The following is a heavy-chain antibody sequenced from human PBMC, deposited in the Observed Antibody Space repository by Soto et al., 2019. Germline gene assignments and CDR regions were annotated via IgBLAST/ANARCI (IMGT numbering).Heavy chain of an antibody. V-gene: IGHV5-51*01. Sequence: GESLKISCKGSGYSFTSYWIGWVRQMPGKGLEWMGIIYPGDSDTRYSPSFQGQVTISADKSISTAYLQWSRLKASDTDMYYCARQYYDSSGYYYYYGMDVWGQGTTVTVSS. CDR3: ARQYYDSSGYYYYYGMDV. J-gene: IGHJ6*02. CDR1: GYSFTSYW. D-gene: IGHD3-22*01. CDR2: IYPGDSDT.